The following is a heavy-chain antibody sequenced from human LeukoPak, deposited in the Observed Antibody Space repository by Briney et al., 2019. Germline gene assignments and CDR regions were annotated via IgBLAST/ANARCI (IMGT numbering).Heavy chain of an antibody. CDR2: SRNKASSYTT. J-gene: IGHJ6*02. CDR3: RRMAINANNGMDV. V-gene: IGHV3-72*01. Sequence: GVSQRLSCAASGFKFSDHYIDWLRQAPGKGREGVGRSRNKASSYTTEYAASVECRFTISRDVSESSLYLQINSLRTEDTAVYYCRRMAINANNGMDVWGQGTTVTVSS. D-gene: IGHD1/OR15-1a*01. CDR1: GFKFSDHY.